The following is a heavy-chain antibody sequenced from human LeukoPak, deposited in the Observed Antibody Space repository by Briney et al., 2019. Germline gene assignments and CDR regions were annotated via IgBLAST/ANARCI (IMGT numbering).Heavy chain of an antibody. CDR2: IIPIFGTA. V-gene: IGHV1-69*05. J-gene: IGHJ3*02. CDR3: ARGSVRAITMIVVVSDAFDI. CDR1: GGTFSSYA. Sequence: SVKVSCKASGGTFSSYAISWVRQAPGQGLEWMGGIIPIFGTANYAQKFQGRVTITTDESTSTAYMELSSLRSEGTAVYYCARGSVRAITMIVVVSDAFDIWGQGTMVTVSS. D-gene: IGHD3-22*01.